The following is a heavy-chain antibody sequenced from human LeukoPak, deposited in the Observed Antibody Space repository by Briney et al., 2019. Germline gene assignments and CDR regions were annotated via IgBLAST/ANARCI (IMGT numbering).Heavy chain of an antibody. CDR3: ARVLGYCSSTSCYPLGY. D-gene: IGHD2-2*01. CDR1: GFTFSSYW. CDR2: INSDGSST. J-gene: IGHJ4*02. V-gene: IGHV3-74*01. Sequence: PGGSLRLSCAASGFTFSSYWMHWVRQAPGKGLVLVSRINSDGSSTSYADSVKGRFTISRDNAKNTLYLQMNSLRAEDTAVYYCARVLGYCSSTSCYPLGYWGQGALVTVSS.